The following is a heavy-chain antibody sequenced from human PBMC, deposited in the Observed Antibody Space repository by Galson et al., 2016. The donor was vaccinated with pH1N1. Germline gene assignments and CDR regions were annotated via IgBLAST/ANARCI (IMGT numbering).Heavy chain of an antibody. V-gene: IGHV4-39*02. J-gene: IGHJ5*02. D-gene: IGHD6-13*01. CDR3: ARGVAAASRFDL. CDR1: GGSMRSSDHY. Sequence: ETLSLTCSVSGGSMRSSDHYWAWIRQPPGKGLEWIGSVFHRGTTYYDLSLKSRVTISIDTSNKRFSLKVTSVSAADAVVYYCARGVAAASRFDLWGQGSLVAVSS. CDR2: VFHRGTT.